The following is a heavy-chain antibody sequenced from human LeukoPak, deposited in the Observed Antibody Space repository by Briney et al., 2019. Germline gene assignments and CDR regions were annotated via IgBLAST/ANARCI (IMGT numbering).Heavy chain of an antibody. CDR3: ASPVY. Sequence: GGSLRLSCVVSGITFSKYTMTWVRQAPGKGLEWVSSITKSSSSVYYRDSVKGRFIISRDNAKNSLFLQLNSLRVEDTAIYYCASPVYWGQGALVTVSS. V-gene: IGHV3-21*01. J-gene: IGHJ4*02. CDR2: ITKSSSSV. CDR1: GITFSKYT.